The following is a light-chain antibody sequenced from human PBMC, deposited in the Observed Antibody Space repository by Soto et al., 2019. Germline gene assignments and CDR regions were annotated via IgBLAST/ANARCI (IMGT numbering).Light chain of an antibody. CDR3: QQYNNWWT. CDR1: QSVSSS. V-gene: IGKV3-15*01. J-gene: IGKJ1*01. Sequence: EIVMTQSPATLSVSPGERATLSCRASQSVSSSLAWYQQKPGQAPRLLIYGASTMATGIPARCSGSGSGTEFTLTISSLQSEDFAVYYCQQYNNWWTFGQGTKVEIK. CDR2: GAS.